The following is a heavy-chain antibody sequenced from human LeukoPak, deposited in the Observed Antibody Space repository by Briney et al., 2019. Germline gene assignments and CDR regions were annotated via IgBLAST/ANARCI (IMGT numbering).Heavy chain of an antibody. CDR1: GYSFNRYA. CDR2: ISTQFGNT. J-gene: IGHJ4*01. V-gene: IGHV1-18*01. CDR3: ARDRGGPIFGAFIRPYYFDS. Sequence: ASVKVSCKTSGYSFNRYAISWVRQAPGQGLEWMGWISTQFGNTTFAQNFQGRLTLTIDTSTAAASMELRNLRSGDTAVYYCARDRGGPIFGAFIRPYYFDSWGRGTLVTDSS. D-gene: IGHD3-3*02.